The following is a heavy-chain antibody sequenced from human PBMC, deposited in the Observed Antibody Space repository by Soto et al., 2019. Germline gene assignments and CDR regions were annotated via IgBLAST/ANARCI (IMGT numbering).Heavy chain of an antibody. CDR1: GFIFSGSA. CDR3: VRQWLEASPIDH. CDR2: IGRKANNYAT. D-gene: IGHD1-26*01. Sequence: EVHLVESGGGLVQPGGSLKLSCAASGFIFSGSAMHWVRQASGKGLEWVGRIGRKANNYATESAASVEGRFTISRDESKTTTFLLMNSLKSEGTAVYSCVRQWLEASPIDHSGQGTLVTASS. V-gene: IGHV3-73*02. J-gene: IGHJ4*02.